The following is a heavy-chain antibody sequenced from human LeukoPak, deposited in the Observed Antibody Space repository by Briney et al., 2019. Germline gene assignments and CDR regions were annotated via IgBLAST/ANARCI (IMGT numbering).Heavy chain of an antibody. V-gene: IGHV3-30*18. CDR2: ISYDGSNK. D-gene: IGHD4-17*01. CDR3: AKAQGEDYGDYGEYFDL. Sequence: PGGSLRLSCAASGFTFSSYGMHWVRQAPGKGLEWVAVISYDGSNKYYADSVKGRFTISRDNSKNTLYLQMNSPRAEDTAVYYCAKAQGEDYGDYGEYFDLWGRGTLVTVSS. J-gene: IGHJ2*01. CDR1: GFTFSSYG.